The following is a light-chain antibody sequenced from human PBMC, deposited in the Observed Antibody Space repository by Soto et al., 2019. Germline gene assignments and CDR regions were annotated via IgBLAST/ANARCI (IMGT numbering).Light chain of an antibody. CDR1: QSVSSTY. V-gene: IGKV3-20*01. CDR3: QQYNNWPPIT. J-gene: IGKJ5*01. CDR2: AAS. Sequence: EIVLTQSPGTLSLSPGERATLSCRASQSVSSTYLSWYQQKPGQAPRLLIYAASSRETGIPDTFSGSGSGTDFTLTISSLQSEDFAIYYCQQYNNWPPITFGQGTRLEIK.